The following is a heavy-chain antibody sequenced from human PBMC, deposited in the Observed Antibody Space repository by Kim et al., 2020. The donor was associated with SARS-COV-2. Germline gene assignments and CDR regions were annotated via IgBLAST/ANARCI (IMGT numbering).Heavy chain of an antibody. V-gene: IGHV1-18*01. Sequence: ASVKVSCKASGYTFTSYGISWVRQAPGQGLEWMGWISAYNGNTNYAQKLQGRVTMTTDTSTSTAYMELRSLRSDDTAVYYCARVGLERSSSWRNNWFDPWGQGTLVTVSS. J-gene: IGHJ5*02. D-gene: IGHD6-13*01. CDR2: ISAYNGNT. CDR3: ARVGLERSSSWRNNWFDP. CDR1: GYTFTSYG.